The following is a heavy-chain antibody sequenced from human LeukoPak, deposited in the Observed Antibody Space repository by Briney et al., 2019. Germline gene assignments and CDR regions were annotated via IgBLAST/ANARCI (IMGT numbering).Heavy chain of an antibody. J-gene: IGHJ4*02. D-gene: IGHD2-15*01. CDR3: ARLRGPNCSGGSCYDY. Sequence: ASVKVSCKASGYTFTGYYMHWVRQAPGQGLEWMGWINTNTGNPTYAQGFTGRFVFSLDTSVSTAYLQISSLKAEDTAVYYSARLRGPNCSGGSCYDYWGQGTLVTVSS. CDR2: INTNTGNP. CDR1: GYTFTGYY. V-gene: IGHV7-4-1*02.